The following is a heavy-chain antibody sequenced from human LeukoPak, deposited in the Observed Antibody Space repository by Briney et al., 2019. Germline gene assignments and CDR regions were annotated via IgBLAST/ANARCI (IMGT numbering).Heavy chain of an antibody. J-gene: IGHJ6*03. V-gene: IGHV1-2*02. CDR2: INPNSGGT. D-gene: IGHD5-18*01. Sequence: ASVKVSCKASGYTFTGYYMHWVRQAPGQGLEWMGWINPNSGGTNYAQKFQGRVTMTRDTSISTAYMELSRLRSDDTAVYYCARMGGGYSYGETPYYYYMDVWGKGTTVTISS. CDR3: ARMGGGYSYGETPYYYYMDV. CDR1: GYTFTGYY.